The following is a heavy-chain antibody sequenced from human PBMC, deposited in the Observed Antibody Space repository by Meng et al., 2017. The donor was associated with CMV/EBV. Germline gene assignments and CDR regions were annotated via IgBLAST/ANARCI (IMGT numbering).Heavy chain of an antibody. CDR3: ARGGGYCSSTSCYQRRYWYLDL. D-gene: IGHD2-2*01. Sequence: YSWSWIRQPPGEGLEWIGEINHSGSTNYNPSLKSRVTISVDTSKNQFSLKLSSVTAADTAVYYCARGGGYCSSTSCYQRRYWYLDLWGRGTLVTVSS. J-gene: IGHJ2*01. CDR1: YS. CDR2: INHSGST. V-gene: IGHV4-34*01.